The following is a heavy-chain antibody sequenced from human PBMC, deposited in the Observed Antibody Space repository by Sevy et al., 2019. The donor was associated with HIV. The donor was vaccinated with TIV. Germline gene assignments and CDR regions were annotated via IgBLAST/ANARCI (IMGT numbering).Heavy chain of an antibody. CDR1: GFIFSPYA. Sequence: GGSLRLSCAASGFIFSPYALHWVLQVPGKGLEWVATISSDGSKRYYTDSVKGRFSISRDNSKNTLYLQMNNLTPEDTAVFYCAKEGYYYDSRSSDWFDPWGQGALVTVSS. CDR3: AKEGYYYDSRSSDWFDP. CDR2: ISSDGSKR. J-gene: IGHJ5*02. D-gene: IGHD3-22*01. V-gene: IGHV3-30*18.